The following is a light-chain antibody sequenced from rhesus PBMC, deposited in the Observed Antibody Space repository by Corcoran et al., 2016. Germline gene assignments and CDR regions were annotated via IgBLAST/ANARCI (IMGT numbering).Light chain of an antibody. CDR1: QGISSW. J-gene: IGKJ1*01. CDR3: LQYSSSPWT. CDR2: KAS. Sequence: DIQMTQSPSSLSASVGDKVTITCRASQGISSWLAWYQQNPGKAPKLLIYKASSLQSGVPSRFSGSGSGTDFTLPISILQPEDFATYYCLQYSSSPWTFDQGTKVEIK. V-gene: IGKV1-22*01.